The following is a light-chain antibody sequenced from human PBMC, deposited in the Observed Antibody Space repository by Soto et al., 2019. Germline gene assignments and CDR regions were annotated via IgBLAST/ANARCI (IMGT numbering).Light chain of an antibody. J-gene: IGKJ1*01. CDR3: QQYGSSGT. Sequence: EIVLAQSPATLSLSLGERATLSCRASQSVSSYLAWYQQKPGQAPRLLIYDASTWATGIPARFSGSGSGTDFTLTISGLEPEDFAVYYCQQYGSSGTFGQGTKVDI. CDR2: DAS. V-gene: IGKV3-20*01. CDR1: QSVSSY.